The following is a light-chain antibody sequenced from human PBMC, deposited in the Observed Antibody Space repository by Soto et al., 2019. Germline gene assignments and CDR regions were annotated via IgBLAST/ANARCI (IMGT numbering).Light chain of an antibody. CDR1: QSVNSRY. J-gene: IGKJ2*01. V-gene: IGKV3-20*01. CDR3: HKYGSSPHT. Sequence: EIVLTQSPGALSLSPGDRATLSCRASQSVNSRYLAWYQQRPGQAPRLLIYAASSRATGIPDRFSGSGSGTDFAITIFRLEPEDSGMFYCHKYGSSPHTFGQGTKLEIK. CDR2: AAS.